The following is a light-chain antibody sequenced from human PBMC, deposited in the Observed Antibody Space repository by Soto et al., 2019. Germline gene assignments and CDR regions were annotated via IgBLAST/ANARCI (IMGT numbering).Light chain of an antibody. Sequence: QAVVTQPPSVSAAPGQRVTISCSGSNSNIGTTSVSWYQQFPGSAPRLLIYDDYKRPSGIPDRFSASKSGASATLGITGLQTGDEADYFCGAWDITLTAGVFGGGTKVTVL. CDR2: DDY. CDR3: GAWDITLTAGV. CDR1: NSNIGTTS. V-gene: IGLV1-51*01. J-gene: IGLJ2*01.